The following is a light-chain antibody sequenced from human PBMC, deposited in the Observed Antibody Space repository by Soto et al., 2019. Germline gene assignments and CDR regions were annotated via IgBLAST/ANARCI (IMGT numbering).Light chain of an antibody. CDR3: QQYYKWPPET. CDR2: GAS. J-gene: IGKJ2*01. V-gene: IGKV3-15*01. Sequence: EIVLTQSPGTLSLSPGEVATLSFSASQSVSSSNLAWYQQKPGQAPRLLIHGASKRATGIPARFSGSGSGTEFTLTISSLQSEDFAVYYCQQYYKWPPETFGQGTKVDI. CDR1: QSVSSSN.